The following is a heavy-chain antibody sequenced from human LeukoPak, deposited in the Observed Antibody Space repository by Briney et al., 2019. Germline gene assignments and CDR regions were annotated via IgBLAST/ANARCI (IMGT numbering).Heavy chain of an antibody. D-gene: IGHD6-13*01. Sequence: PSETLSLTCSVSGYSISNGYYWGWIRQPPGKGLEWIGSIYHSGTTYYNASLKSRVAISVDTSKNQFSLQLTSVTAADTAVYYCARARRFAAAGTTAFDIWGQGTMVTVPS. CDR3: ARARRFAAAGTTAFDI. CDR1: GYSISNGYY. CDR2: IYHSGTT. J-gene: IGHJ3*02. V-gene: IGHV4-38-2*02.